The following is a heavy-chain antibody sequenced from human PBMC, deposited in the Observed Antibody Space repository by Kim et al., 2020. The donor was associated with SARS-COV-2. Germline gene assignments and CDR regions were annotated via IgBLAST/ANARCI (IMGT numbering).Heavy chain of an antibody. V-gene: IGHV3-21*01. Sequence: GGSLRLSCAASGFTFSSYSMNWVRQAPGKGLEWVSSISSSSSYIYYADSVKGRFTISRDNAKNSLYLQMNSLRAEDTAVYYCARDSVAARIAFDIWGQGTMVTVSS. CDR1: GFTFSSYS. J-gene: IGHJ3*02. CDR2: ISSSSSYI. CDR3: ARDSVAARIAFDI. D-gene: IGHD6-6*01.